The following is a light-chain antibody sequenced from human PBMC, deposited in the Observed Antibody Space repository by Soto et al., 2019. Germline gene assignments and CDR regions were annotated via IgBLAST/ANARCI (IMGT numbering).Light chain of an antibody. V-gene: IGKV1-5*03. CDR2: KAS. CDR3: QQYNSYPIT. CDR1: HNIYTW. Sequence: DIQMTQSPSTLSASVGDRVTITCRTSHNIYTWLAWYQQKPGKGPKLLIYKASSVESGVPSRFSGSGSGTEFTLTISTLQPDDFATYYCQQYNSYPITFGQGTRLEIK. J-gene: IGKJ5*01.